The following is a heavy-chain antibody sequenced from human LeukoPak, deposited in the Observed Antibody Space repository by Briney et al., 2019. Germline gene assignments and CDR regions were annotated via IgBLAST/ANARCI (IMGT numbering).Heavy chain of an antibody. CDR3: ARGGSSGYDPFDY. Sequence: SETLSLTCTVSGGSMSSGSYYWSWIRQPPGKGLEWIGSIYYSGSTYYNPSLKSRVTISVDTSKNQFSLKLSSVTAADTAVYYCARGGSSGYDPFDYWGQGTLVTVSS. CDR1: GGSMSSGSYY. V-gene: IGHV4-39*07. J-gene: IGHJ4*02. D-gene: IGHD5-12*01. CDR2: IYYSGST.